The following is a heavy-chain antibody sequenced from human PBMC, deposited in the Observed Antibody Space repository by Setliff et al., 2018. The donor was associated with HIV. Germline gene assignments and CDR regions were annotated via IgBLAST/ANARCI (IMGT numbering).Heavy chain of an antibody. CDR3: AKVYTTTFWEYNWFDL. D-gene: IGHD3-3*01. V-gene: IGHV3-7*03. CDR2: IRQDGSEK. J-gene: IGHJ5*02. Sequence: GGSLRLSCAASGFIFSNYWMSWVRQAPGKGLEWVANIRQDGSEKYYVDSVRGRFTISRDNAENSLYLQMNDLRAEDTGLYYCAKVYTTTFWEYNWFDLWGQGTLVTVSS. CDR1: GFIFSNYW.